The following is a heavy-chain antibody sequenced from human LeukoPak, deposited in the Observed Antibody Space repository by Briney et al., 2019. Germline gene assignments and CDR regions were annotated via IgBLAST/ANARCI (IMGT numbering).Heavy chain of an antibody. CDR2: ITTSSSYM. CDR1: GFTFSTYN. D-gene: IGHD3-10*01. Sequence: GGSLRLSCAASGFTFSTYNMNRVRRTPGKGLEWVSSITTSSSYMFYADSVRGRFTISRDNSKNTLYLQMNSLRAEDTAVYYCAKDPGAHYYGSGSYRRGSYFDYWGQGTLVTVSS. J-gene: IGHJ4*02. V-gene: IGHV3-21*01. CDR3: AKDPGAHYYGSGSYRRGSYFDY.